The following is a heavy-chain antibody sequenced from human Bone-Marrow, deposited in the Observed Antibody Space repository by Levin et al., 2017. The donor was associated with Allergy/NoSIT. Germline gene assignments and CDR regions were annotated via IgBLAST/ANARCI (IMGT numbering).Heavy chain of an antibody. V-gene: IGHV3-33*01. CDR1: GFTFSSYG. CDR3: ARAYRLVATTSPDY. J-gene: IGHJ4*02. Sequence: GESLKISCAASGFTFSSYGMHWVRQAPGKGLEWVAVIWYDGSNKYYADSVKGRFTISRDNSKNTLYLQMNSLRAEDTAVYYCARAYRLVATTSPDYWGQGTLVTVSS. D-gene: IGHD5-12*01. CDR2: IWYDGSNK.